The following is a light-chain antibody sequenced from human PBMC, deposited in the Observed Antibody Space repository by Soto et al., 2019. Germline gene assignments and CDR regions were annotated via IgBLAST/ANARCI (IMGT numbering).Light chain of an antibody. Sequence: EIVLTQSPATLSVSPGERATLSCRASQSVSSSYLAWYQQKPGQAPRLLIYGASSRATGIPDSFSGSGSGTDFTLTISRLEPEDFAVYYCLQYGSSPWTFGQGTKVDIK. CDR2: GAS. CDR3: LQYGSSPWT. V-gene: IGKV3-20*01. CDR1: QSVSSSY. J-gene: IGKJ1*01.